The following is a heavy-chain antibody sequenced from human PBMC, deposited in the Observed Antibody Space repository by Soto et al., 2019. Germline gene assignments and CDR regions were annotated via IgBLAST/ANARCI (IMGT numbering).Heavy chain of an antibody. CDR2: IDSSTKYT. Sequence: QVQLVESGGGLVRPGGSLRLSCEASGFTFRDYYMTWFRQAPGKGREWLSYIDSSTKYTNYADSVKGRFTISRDNANNSLYLQMNSLRADDTAVYYCAREYYYTMDVWGQGTIVTVSS. CDR3: AREYYYTMDV. CDR1: GFTFRDYY. J-gene: IGHJ6*02. V-gene: IGHV3-11*05.